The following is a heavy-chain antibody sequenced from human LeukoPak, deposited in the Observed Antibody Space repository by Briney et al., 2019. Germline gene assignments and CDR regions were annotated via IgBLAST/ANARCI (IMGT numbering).Heavy chain of an antibody. CDR3: ARAGCGGSCDGDY. J-gene: IGHJ4*02. V-gene: IGHV3-21*01. CDR2: ISSSSSYI. D-gene: IGHD2-15*01. Sequence: PGGSLRLSCAASGFTFSSYSMNWVRQAPGRGLEWVSSISSSSSYISYADSVKGRFTISRDNAKNSLYLQMNSLRAEDTAVYYCARAGCGGSCDGDYWGQGTLVTVSS. CDR1: GFTFSSYS.